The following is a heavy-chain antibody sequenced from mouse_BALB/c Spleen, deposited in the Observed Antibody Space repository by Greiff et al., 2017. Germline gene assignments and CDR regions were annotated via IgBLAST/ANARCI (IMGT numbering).Heavy chain of an antibody. J-gene: IGHJ4*01. V-gene: IGHV5-9-3*01. CDR1: GFTFSSYA. CDR2: ISSGGSYT. D-gene: IGHD2-4*01. CDR3: ARGSVYYDYDKRDY. Sequence: EVQGVESGGGLVKPGGSLKLSCAASGFTFSSYAMSWVRQTPEKRLEWVATISSGGSYTYYPDSVKGRFTISRDNANNTLYLQMSSLRSEDTAMYYCARGSVYYDYDKRDYWGQGTSVTVAS.